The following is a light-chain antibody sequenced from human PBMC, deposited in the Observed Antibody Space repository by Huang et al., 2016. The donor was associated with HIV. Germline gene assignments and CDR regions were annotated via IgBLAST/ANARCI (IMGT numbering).Light chain of an antibody. CDR1: QSITTY. CDR3: QQSYSALSS. Sequence: IQMTQSPTSLSASVGDRVSIVCRASQSITTYLNWYQQKTGKAPKLLISSASTLHSGVPSRFSGSGSGTEFTLTIRGLQLDDFATYYCQQSYSALSSFGPGTR. J-gene: IGKJ5*01. V-gene: IGKV1-39*01. CDR2: SAS.